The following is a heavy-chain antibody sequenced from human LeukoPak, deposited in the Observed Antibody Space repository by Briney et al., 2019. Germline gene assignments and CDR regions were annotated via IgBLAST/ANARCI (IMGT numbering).Heavy chain of an antibody. D-gene: IGHD3-22*01. J-gene: IGHJ6*02. CDR1: GFTVSADY. Sequence: GGSLRLSCAASGFTVSADYMSWVRQAPGKGLDWVSIIHSSAYIYYADFVKGRFTISRDNSKNMLYLQMNNLRAEDTAVYYCRAYDTSGYLGAYNLDVWGQGTTVTVSS. V-gene: IGHV3-66*01. CDR2: IHSSAYI. CDR3: RAYDTSGYLGAYNLDV.